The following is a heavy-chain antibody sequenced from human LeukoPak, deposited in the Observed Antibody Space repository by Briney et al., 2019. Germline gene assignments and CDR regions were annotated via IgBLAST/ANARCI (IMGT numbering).Heavy chain of an antibody. CDR1: GGSIYSYNW. D-gene: IGHD2-15*01. CDR3: ARGLVAHVGLWNY. CDR2: IDQSGST. Sequence: SETLSLTCAVSGGSIYSYNWWSWVRQPPGKGLEWIGEIDQSGSTNYNPSLKSRVTMSIDTSKNQFSPKLSSVTAADTAVYYCARGLVAHVGLWNYWGQGTLVTVSS. J-gene: IGHJ4*02. V-gene: IGHV4-4*02.